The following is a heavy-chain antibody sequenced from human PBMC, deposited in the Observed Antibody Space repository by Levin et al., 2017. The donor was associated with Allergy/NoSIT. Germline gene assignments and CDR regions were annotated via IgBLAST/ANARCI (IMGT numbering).Heavy chain of an antibody. CDR2: ISSSSSYI. J-gene: IGHJ4*02. V-gene: IGHV3-21*01. CDR3: ARDRQMVVPAAIGY. D-gene: IGHD2-2*01. CDR1: GFTFSSYS. Sequence: GGSLRLSCAASGFTFSSYSMNWVRQAPGKGLEWVSSISSSSSYIYYADSVKGRFTISRDNAKNSLYLQMNSLRAEDTAVYYCARDRQMVVPAAIGYWGQGTLVTVSS.